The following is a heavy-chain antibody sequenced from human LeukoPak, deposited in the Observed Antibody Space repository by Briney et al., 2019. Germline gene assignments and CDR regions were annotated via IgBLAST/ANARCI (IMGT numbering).Heavy chain of an antibody. V-gene: IGHV5-51*01. J-gene: IGHJ4*02. Sequence: GESLKISCKGSGYRFTSYWIGWVRPMPGKGLEWMGIIYPGDSDTRYSPSFQGQVTISADKSISTAYLQWSSLKASGTAMYYCAARGRGVISEGDYWGQGTLVTVSS. CDR1: GYRFTSYW. CDR3: AARGRGVISEGDY. D-gene: IGHD3-10*01. CDR2: IYPGDSDT.